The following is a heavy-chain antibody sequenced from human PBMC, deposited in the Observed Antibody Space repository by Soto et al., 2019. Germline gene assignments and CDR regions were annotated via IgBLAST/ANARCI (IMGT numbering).Heavy chain of an antibody. CDR2: ISASNGNT. CDR1: GYTFTSYA. D-gene: IGHD5-18*01. V-gene: IGHV1-18*01. Sequence: QVQLVQSGVEVKKPGASVKVSCKASGYTFTSYAISWVRQAPGQGLEWMGWISASNGNTNYAQKLQGRVTTTTDTSTRTAYMELRSLRSDDTAVYYCARDPSGYSYGRNWYFDLWGRGTLVTVSS. J-gene: IGHJ2*01. CDR3: ARDPSGYSYGRNWYFDL.